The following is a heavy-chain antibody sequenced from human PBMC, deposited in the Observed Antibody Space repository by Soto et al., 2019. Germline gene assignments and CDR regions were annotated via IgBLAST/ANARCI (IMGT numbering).Heavy chain of an antibody. CDR2: INPSGGST. V-gene: IGHV1-46*01. CDR3: ARVAVDTAMVLYYFDY. J-gene: IGHJ4*02. D-gene: IGHD5-18*01. CDR1: GYTFTSYY. Sequence: GASVKVSCKASGYTFTSYYMHWVRQAPGQGLEWMGIINPSGGSTSYAQKFQGRVTMTRDTSTSTVYMELSSLRSEDTAVYYCARVAVDTAMVLYYFDYWGQGTLVTVS.